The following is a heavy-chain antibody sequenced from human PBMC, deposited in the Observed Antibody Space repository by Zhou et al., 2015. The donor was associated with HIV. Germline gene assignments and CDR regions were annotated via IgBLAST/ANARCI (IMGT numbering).Heavy chain of an antibody. CDR3: ARGGAVAGLDY. V-gene: IGHV1-58*01. D-gene: IGHD6-19*01. Sequence: QMQLVQSGPEVKKPGTSVKVSCKASGFTFTSSAVQWVRQARGQRLEWIGWIVVGSGNTNYAQKFQERVTITRDMSTRTTYMELSSLRSEDTAVYYCARGGAVAGLDYWGQGTLVTVSS. J-gene: IGHJ4*02. CDR2: IVVGSGNT. CDR1: GFTFTSSA.